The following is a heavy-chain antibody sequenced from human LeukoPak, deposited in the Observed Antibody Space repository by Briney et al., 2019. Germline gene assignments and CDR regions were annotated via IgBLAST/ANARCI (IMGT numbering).Heavy chain of an antibody. CDR3: ARGSFKTTGGSYSDY. CDR2: ISSSSYI. J-gene: IGHJ4*02. V-gene: IGHV3-21*01. Sequence: GGSLRLSCAASGFTFSSYSMNWVRQAPGKGLEWVSSISSSSYIYYADSVKGRFTISRDNAKNSLYLQMNSLRAEDTAVYYCARGSFKTTGGSYSDYWGQGTLVTVSS. CDR1: GFTFSSYS. D-gene: IGHD1-26*01.